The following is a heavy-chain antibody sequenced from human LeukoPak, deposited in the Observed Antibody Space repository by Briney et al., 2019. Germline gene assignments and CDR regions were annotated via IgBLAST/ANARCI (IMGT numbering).Heavy chain of an antibody. CDR2: INSDGSTT. D-gene: IGHD2-8*01. CDR1: GFTFSSYW. Sequence: GGSLRLSCAASGFTFSSYWMHWVRQAPGKGLVWVSRINSDGSTTNYADSVKGRFTISRDNAKNTLYLHMNSLRAEDTAVYYCAARYCSNGVCHFYWGQGTLVTVSS. V-gene: IGHV3-74*01. CDR3: AARYCSNGVCHFY. J-gene: IGHJ4*02.